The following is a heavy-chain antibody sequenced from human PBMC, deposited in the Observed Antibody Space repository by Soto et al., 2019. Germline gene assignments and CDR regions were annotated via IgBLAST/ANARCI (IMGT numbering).Heavy chain of an antibody. V-gene: IGHV3-7*04. CDR3: ARGGVPYYDILTGPFDY. D-gene: IGHD3-9*01. Sequence: GGSLRLSCAASGFTFSSYWMSWVRQAPGKGLEWVANIKQDGSEKYYVDSVKGRFTISRDNAKNSLYLQMNSLRAEDTAVYYCARGGVPYYDILTGPFDYWGQGTLVTVSS. CDR1: GFTFSSYW. CDR2: IKQDGSEK. J-gene: IGHJ4*02.